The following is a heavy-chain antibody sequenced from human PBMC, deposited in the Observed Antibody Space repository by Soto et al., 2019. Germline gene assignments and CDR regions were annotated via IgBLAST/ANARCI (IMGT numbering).Heavy chain of an antibody. D-gene: IGHD3-3*01. CDR1: GFTFSSYA. V-gene: IGHV3-23*01. CDR2: ISGSGGST. J-gene: IGHJ4*02. CDR3: AKGGVFGVVIAHFDY. Sequence: GGSLRLSCAASGFTFSSYAMSWVRQAPGKGLEWVSSISGSGGSTFYADSVKGRFTISRDNSKNTLYLQMNSLRAEDTAVYYCAKGGVFGVVIAHFDYWGQGTLVTVSS.